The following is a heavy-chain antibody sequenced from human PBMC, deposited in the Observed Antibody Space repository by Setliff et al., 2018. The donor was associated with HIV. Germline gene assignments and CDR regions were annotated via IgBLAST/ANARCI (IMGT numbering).Heavy chain of an antibody. CDR1: GYTFTAYY. Sequence: GASVKVSCKASGYTFTAYYMHWVRQAPGQGLEWMGRLDPEDGDTMSAEKFQGRVTMTADTSTDTAYMELSSLTSEDTAVYYCARGWLPTDFSFYYMDVWGKGTTVTVSS. V-gene: IGHV1-69-2*01. D-gene: IGHD5-12*01. CDR3: ARGWLPTDFSFYYMDV. J-gene: IGHJ6*03. CDR2: LDPEDGDT.